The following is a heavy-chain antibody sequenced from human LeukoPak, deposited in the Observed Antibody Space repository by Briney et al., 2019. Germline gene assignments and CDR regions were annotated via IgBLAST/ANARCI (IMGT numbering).Heavy chain of an antibody. CDR2: ISRSGST. CDR3: ARGYIGNSGRYYYYYMDV. D-gene: IGHD1-26*01. V-gene: IGHV4-38-2*01. Sequence: SETLSLTCAVSDYSISSGCHWGWLRQPPEKRLEWIGSISRSGSTYYSPSLKGRVTMSVDSSKNEFSLNLSSVTAADTAVYYCARGYIGNSGRYYYYYMDVWGKGTTVTVSS. J-gene: IGHJ6*03. CDR1: DYSISSGCH.